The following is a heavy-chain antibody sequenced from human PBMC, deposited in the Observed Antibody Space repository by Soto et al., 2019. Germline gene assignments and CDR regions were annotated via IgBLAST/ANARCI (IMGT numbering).Heavy chain of an antibody. J-gene: IGHJ4*02. CDR3: ARELSRSMRVRALGY. CDR1: GFTFSSYS. V-gene: IGHV3-30-3*01. CDR2: MSYDGSDK. D-gene: IGHD3-10*01. Sequence: QVQLVESGGGVVQPGRSRRLSCAAFGFTFSSYSMHWVRQAPGKGLEWVAVMSYDGSDKYYADSVKGRFTISRDNSKNTLYLQMNSLRTEDTAVYYCARELSRSMRVRALGYWGQGTLVTVSS.